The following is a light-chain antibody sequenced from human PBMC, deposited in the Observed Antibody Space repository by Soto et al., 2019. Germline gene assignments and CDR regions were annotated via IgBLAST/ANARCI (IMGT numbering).Light chain of an antibody. CDR3: LQDYNYPRT. V-gene: IGKV1-6*01. Sequence: IQMTQSPSSLSASVGDRVTITCRASQSIVTYLNWYLQKPGKAPKLLIYAASNLQSGVPSRFSGSGSGTDFTLTISSLQPEDFATYYCLQDYNYPRTFGQGTKVDIK. J-gene: IGKJ1*01. CDR1: QSIVTY. CDR2: AAS.